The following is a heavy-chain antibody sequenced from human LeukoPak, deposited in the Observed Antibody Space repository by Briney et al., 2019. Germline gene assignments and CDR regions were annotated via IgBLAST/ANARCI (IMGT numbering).Heavy chain of an antibody. CDR1: GFTFSSYS. J-gene: IGHJ4*02. V-gene: IGHV3-21*01. Sequence: GGSLRLSCAASGFTFSSYSMNWVRQAPGKGLEWVSSISSSSSYIYYADSVKGRFTISRDNTKNSLYLQMNSLRAEDTAVYYCARDRSPGYSYWGQGTLVTVSS. D-gene: IGHD1-1*01. CDR3: ARDRSPGYSY. CDR2: ISSSSSYI.